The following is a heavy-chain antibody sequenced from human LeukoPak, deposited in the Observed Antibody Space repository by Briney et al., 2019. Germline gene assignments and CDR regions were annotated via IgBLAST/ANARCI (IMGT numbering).Heavy chain of an antibody. J-gene: IGHJ4*02. D-gene: IGHD2-15*01. CDR3: ARGQTRRYCSGGSCFSHFDY. V-gene: IGHV4-34*01. Sequence: PSETLSLTCAVYGGSFSGYYWSWIRQPPGKGLEWIGEINHSGSTNYNPSLKSRVTISVDTSKNQFSLKLSSVTAADTAVYYCARGQTRRYCSGGSCFSHFDYWGQGTLVTVSS. CDR1: GGSFSGYY. CDR2: INHSGST.